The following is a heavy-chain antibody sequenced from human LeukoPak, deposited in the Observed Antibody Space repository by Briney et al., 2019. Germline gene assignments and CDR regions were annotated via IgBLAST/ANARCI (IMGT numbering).Heavy chain of an antibody. CDR3: ARVLGSISH. Sequence: ASVKVSCKASGYTFSTCEINWVRQATGQGLEWMGWMNPKSGNTGFADKFQGRVTMTRDTSISTAYMELSSLTSEDTAVYYCARVLGSISHWGQGTLVTVSS. D-gene: IGHD4/OR15-4a*01. CDR2: MNPKSGNT. J-gene: IGHJ4*02. V-gene: IGHV1-8*01. CDR1: GYTFSTCE.